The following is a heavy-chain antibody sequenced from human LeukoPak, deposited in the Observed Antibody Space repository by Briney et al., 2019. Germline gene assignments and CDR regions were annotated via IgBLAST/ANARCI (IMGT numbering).Heavy chain of an antibody. CDR2: ISAYNGNT. CDR1: GYTFTSYG. J-gene: IGHJ4*02. CDR3: ARDDQVVAAAPYFDY. Sequence: ASVKVSCKASGYTFTSYGISWVRQAPGQGLEWMGWISAYNGNTNYAQKLQGRVTMTTDTSTSTAYMELRSLRSDDTAVYYCARDDQVVAAAPYFDYWGQGTLVTVSS. D-gene: IGHD2-15*01. V-gene: IGHV1-18*01.